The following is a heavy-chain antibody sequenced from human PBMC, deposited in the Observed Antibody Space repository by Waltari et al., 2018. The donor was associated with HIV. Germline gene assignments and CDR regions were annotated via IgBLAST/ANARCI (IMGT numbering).Heavy chain of an antibody. V-gene: IGHV1-8*01. CDR1: GYTFTSYD. D-gene: IGHD1-26*01. CDR3: ARARQGSQWELLMGFDY. J-gene: IGHJ4*02. CDR2: MNPNSGNT. Sequence: QVQLVQSGAEVKKPGASVKVSCKASGYTFTSYDINWVRQATGQGLEWMGWMNPNSGNTGYAQKFQGRVTMTRNTSISTAYMELSSLRSEDTAVYYCARARQGSQWELLMGFDYWGQGTLVTVSS.